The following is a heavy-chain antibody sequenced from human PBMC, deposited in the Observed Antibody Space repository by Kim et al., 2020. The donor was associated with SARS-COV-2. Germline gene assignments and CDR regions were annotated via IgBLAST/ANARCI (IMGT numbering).Heavy chain of an antibody. Sequence: KYYADAERRRFTISRDNDKNAMYLQMNSLRAEDTTVYYCARGPNYSPFDYWGQGTLVTVSS. V-gene: IGHV3-48*03. CDR2: K. D-gene: IGHD4-4*01. CDR3: ARGPNYSPFDY. J-gene: IGHJ4*02.